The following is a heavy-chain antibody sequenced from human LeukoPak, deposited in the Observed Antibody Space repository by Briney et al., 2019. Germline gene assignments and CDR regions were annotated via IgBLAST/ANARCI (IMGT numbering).Heavy chain of an antibody. D-gene: IGHD3-3*01. Sequence: GGSLRLSCTGSGFIFGDYAMSWVRQAPGKGLEWVGFIRSKTHGGTTEFAAPVKGRFSISRDDSKRIAYLQMNSLKTEDTAVYYCTRDGIPETNWSGYYIDYWGQGILVTVSS. CDR2: IRSKTHGGTT. CDR3: TRDGIPETNWSGYYIDY. J-gene: IGHJ4*02. V-gene: IGHV3-49*04. CDR1: GFIFGDYA.